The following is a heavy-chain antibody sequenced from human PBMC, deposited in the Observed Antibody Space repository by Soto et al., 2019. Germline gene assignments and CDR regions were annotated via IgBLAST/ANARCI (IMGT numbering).Heavy chain of an antibody. CDR2: IYYSGST. Sequence: TLSLTCTVSGGSISSGGYYWSWIRQHPGKGLEWIGYIYYSGSTYYNPSLKSRVTISVDTSKNQFSLKLSSVTAADTAVYYCAREGHIYDFWSGSTLDYYYYYYGMDVWGQGTTVTVSS. D-gene: IGHD3-3*01. CDR1: GGSISSGGYY. CDR3: AREGHIYDFWSGSTLDYYYYYYGMDV. V-gene: IGHV4-31*03. J-gene: IGHJ6*02.